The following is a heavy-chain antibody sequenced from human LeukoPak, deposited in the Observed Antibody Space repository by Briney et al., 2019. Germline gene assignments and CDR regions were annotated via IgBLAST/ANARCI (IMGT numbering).Heavy chain of an antibody. D-gene: IGHD3-3*01. CDR2: ISGSGGGT. J-gene: IGHJ5*02. V-gene: IGHV3-23*01. CDR3: AKDQAYTISDENWFDP. Sequence: GGSLRLSCAASGFTFRSYTMNWARQAPGKGLEWVSAISGSGGGTYYADSVKGRFTISRDNSNNTPYLQMNSLRADDTAVYYCAKDQAYTISDENWFDPWGQGTLVTVSA. CDR1: GFTFRSYT.